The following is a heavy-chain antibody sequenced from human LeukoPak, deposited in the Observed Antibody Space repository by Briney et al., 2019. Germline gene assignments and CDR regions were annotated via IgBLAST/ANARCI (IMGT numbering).Heavy chain of an antibody. Sequence: GASVKVSCKASGYTFTTYTMHWVRQAPGQGLEWMGWINPYNGNTNYAPNLQGRVTMTTDTSTGTAYMELRSLRSDGTAVYYCARDISSDILTGSGYWGQGTLVTVSS. CDR2: INPYNGNT. CDR3: ARDISSDILTGSGY. J-gene: IGHJ4*02. V-gene: IGHV1-18*01. D-gene: IGHD3-9*01. CDR1: GYTFTTYT.